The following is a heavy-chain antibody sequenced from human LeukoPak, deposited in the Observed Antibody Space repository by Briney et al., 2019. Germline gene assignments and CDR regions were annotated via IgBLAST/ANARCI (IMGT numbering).Heavy chain of an antibody. J-gene: IGHJ4*02. CDR1: GYTFTSYY. V-gene: IGHV1-2*02. Sequence: ASVKVSCKASGYTFTSYYMHWVRQAPGQGLEWMGWINPNSGGTNYAQKFQGRVTMTRDTSISTAYMELSRLRSDDTAVYYCARSVGGPFEAIRAFDYWGQGTLVTVSS. CDR3: ARSVGGPFEAIRAFDY. D-gene: IGHD2-15*01. CDR2: INPNSGGT.